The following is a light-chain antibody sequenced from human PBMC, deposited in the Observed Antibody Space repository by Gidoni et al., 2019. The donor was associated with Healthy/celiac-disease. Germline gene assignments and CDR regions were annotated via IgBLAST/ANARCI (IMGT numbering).Light chain of an antibody. Sequence: EIVMTQSPATLSLSPGERATLSCRASQSVSSSYLSRYQQKPGQAPRLLIYGASTRATGIPARFSGSWSGTDFTLTISSLQPEDFAVYYCQQDYNLPWTFGQGTKVEIK. CDR2: GAS. CDR1: QSVSSSY. CDR3: QQDYNLPWT. J-gene: IGKJ1*01. V-gene: IGKV3D-7*01.